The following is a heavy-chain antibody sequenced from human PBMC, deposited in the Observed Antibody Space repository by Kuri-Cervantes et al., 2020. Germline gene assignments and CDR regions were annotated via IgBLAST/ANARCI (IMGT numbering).Heavy chain of an antibody. D-gene: IGHD5-24*01. CDR1: GFTFSSYD. J-gene: IGHJ2*01. V-gene: IGHV3-13*01. CDR3: ARGCRDDYNNYWYFDL. CDR2: IGTAGDT. Sequence: GGSLRLSCAASGFTFSSYDMHWVRQATGKGLEWVSAIGTAGDTYYPGSVKGRFTISRDNSKNTLYLQLNSLRGADTAAYYCARGCRDDYNNYWYFDLWGRGTLVTVSS.